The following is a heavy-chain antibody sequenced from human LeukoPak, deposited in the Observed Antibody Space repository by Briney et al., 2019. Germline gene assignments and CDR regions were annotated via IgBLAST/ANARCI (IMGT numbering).Heavy chain of an antibody. J-gene: IGHJ4*02. V-gene: IGHV3-23*01. D-gene: IGHD5-18*01. CDR1: GFTFSSYA. CDR3: AKVRGYSYANEYHFDH. Sequence: SGGSLRLSCAVSGFTFSSYAMSWVRQAPGKGLAWVSALSSGGATTYYADSVKGRFTISRDNYKNTLYLQMSSLRAEDTAVYYCAKVRGYSYANEYHFDHWGQGTLVTVSS. CDR2: LSSGGATT.